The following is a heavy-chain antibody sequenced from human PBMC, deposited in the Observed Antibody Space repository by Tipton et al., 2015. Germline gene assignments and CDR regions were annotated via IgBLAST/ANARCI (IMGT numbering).Heavy chain of an antibody. CDR1: GFTFRNYA. CDR2: ISGSGGST. V-gene: IGHV3-23*01. Sequence: GSLRLSCAASGFTFRNYAMSWVRQAPGKGLEWVSAISGSGGSTYYADSVKGRFTISRDKSKNTLYLQMNSLRAEDTAVYYCAKGVRGSYYVGFDPWGQGTLVTVSS. CDR3: AKGVRGSYYVGFDP. D-gene: IGHD1-26*01. J-gene: IGHJ5*02.